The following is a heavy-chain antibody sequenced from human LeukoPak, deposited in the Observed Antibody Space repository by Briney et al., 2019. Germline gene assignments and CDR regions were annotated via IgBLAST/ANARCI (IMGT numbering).Heavy chain of an antibody. D-gene: IGHD6-13*01. CDR1: GGSFTSYP. V-gene: IGHV1-69*13. CDR2: ILPVFGTP. CDR3: ARGSASNWPVDI. Sequence: EASVKVSCKASGGSFTSYPISWVRQAPGQGLEWMGGILPVFGTPNYARGFQGRVTISADDSTTTAFMELTSLRSEDTAVYYCARGSASNWPVDIWGQGTLVTVSS. J-gene: IGHJ4*02.